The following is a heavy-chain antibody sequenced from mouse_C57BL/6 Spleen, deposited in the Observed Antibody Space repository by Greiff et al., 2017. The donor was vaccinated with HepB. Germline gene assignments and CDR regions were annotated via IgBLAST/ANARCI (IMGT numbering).Heavy chain of an antibody. V-gene: IGHV1-69*01. J-gene: IGHJ4*01. CDR3: ASGITTVVATGVYYYAMDY. Sequence: VQLQQPGAELVMPGASVKLSCKASGYTFTSYWMHWVKQRPGQGLEWIGEIDPSDSYTNYNQKFKGKSTLTVDKSSSTAYMQLSSLTSEDSAVYYCASGITTVVATGVYYYAMDYWGQGTSVTVSS. CDR1: GYTFTSYW. D-gene: IGHD1-1*01. CDR2: IDPSDSYT.